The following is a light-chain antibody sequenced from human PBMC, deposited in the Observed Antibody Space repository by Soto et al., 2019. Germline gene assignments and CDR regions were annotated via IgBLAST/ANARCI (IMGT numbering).Light chain of an antibody. V-gene: IGLV1-40*01. CDR3: QSYDSSLSGSV. J-gene: IGLJ3*02. CDR2: GNN. Sequence: QLVLTQPPSVSGAPGQRVTFSCTGSSSNIGAGYDVHWYQQLPGTAPKLLIYGNNNRPSGVPDRFSGSKSGTSASLAITGLQAEDEADYYCQSYDSSLSGSVFGGGTKLTVL. CDR1: SSNIGAGYD.